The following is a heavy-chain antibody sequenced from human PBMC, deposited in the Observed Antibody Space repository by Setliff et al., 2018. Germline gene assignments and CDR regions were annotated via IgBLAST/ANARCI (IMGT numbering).Heavy chain of an antibody. CDR1: GDTFRMSF. J-gene: IGHJ4*02. CDR3: ARRVSYDSSGYPLGY. V-gene: IGHV1-46*01. CDR2: INPRGGGT. Sequence: ASVKVSCKASGDTFRMSFIHWVRQAPGQRLEWMGMINPRGGGTTYAQRFRGRVTMTWDTSTSTVYMDLSSLTSEDTAVYFCARRVSYDSSGYPLGYWGQGTLVTVSS. D-gene: IGHD3-22*01.